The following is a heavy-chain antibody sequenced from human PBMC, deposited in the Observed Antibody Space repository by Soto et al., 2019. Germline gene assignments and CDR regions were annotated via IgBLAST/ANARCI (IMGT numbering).Heavy chain of an antibody. V-gene: IGHV1-69*13. D-gene: IGHD6-6*01. CDR3: ARDIDSSSSAWFDP. J-gene: IGHJ5*02. Sequence: ASVNVSFKASVGTFSRYAIRGVRQAPGQGLAWMGGIIPIFGTANYAQKFQGRVTITEDESTSIAYMELSSLRAEYTAVYYCARDIDSSSSAWFDPWGKGTLVTVSS. CDR1: VGTFSRYA. CDR2: IIPIFGTA.